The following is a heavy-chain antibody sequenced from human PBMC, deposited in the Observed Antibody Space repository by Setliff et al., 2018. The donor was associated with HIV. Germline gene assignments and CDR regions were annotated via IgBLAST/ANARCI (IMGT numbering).Heavy chain of an antibody. CDR1: GDTSNSYA. Sequence: SVKVSCKASGDTSNSYAIRWVRQAPGQGPEWMGGIIPIFGSPQYAPQFRGRATITADESSRTAYMELTSLKSEDSAVYYCASASGDYEPYQYWGQGTLGTVS. V-gene: IGHV1-69*13. J-gene: IGHJ1*01. CDR2: IIPIFGSP. D-gene: IGHD4-17*01. CDR3: ASASGDYEPYQY.